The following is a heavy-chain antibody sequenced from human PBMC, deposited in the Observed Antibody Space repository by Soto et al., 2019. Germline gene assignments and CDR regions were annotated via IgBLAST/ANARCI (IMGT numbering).Heavy chain of an antibody. J-gene: IGHJ6*03. CDR1: GFSFRSYG. D-gene: IGHD2-2*02. V-gene: IGHV3-30*18. CDR2: MSYDGRNE. Sequence: QVQLVESGGGVVQPGRSLRLSCAASGFSFRSYGMHWVRQAPGKGLEGVAVMSYDGRNEYYADSVKGRFTISTDQSKNTLDLQMNSLTAEDTAVYYCAKDRRYCSGTSCYRVYYYYNMDVWGKGTTVTVSS. CDR3: AKDRRYCSGTSCYRVYYYYNMDV.